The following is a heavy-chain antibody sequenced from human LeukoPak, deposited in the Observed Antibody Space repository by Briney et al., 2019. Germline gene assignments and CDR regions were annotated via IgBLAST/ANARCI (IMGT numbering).Heavy chain of an antibody. J-gene: IGHJ4*02. D-gene: IGHD4-11*01. Sequence: GGSLRLSCAASGFTFSSYSMNWVRQAPGKGLEWVSYISSSSSTIYYADSVKGRFTISRDNAKNSLYLQMNSLRAEDTAVYYCAKDLSTVSFPDWWEPRTDYWGQGTLVTVSS. V-gene: IGHV3-48*01. CDR3: AKDLSTVSFPDWWEPRTDY. CDR1: GFTFSSYS. CDR2: ISSSSSTI.